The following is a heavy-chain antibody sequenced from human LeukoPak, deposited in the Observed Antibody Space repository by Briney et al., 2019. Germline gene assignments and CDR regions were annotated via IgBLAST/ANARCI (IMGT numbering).Heavy chain of an antibody. CDR2: IVVGSGNT. CDR3: ARRVLLWLGEHNYAFDI. J-gene: IGHJ3*02. V-gene: IGHV1-58*01. Sequence: SVKVSCKASGFAFSKSAVQWVRQARGERLEWIGWIVVGSGNTNYAPKFQDRVTITRDMSTNTVFMELKSLRSEDTALYYCARRVLLWLGEHNYAFDIWGRGTMVAVSS. CDR1: GFAFSKSA. D-gene: IGHD3-10*01.